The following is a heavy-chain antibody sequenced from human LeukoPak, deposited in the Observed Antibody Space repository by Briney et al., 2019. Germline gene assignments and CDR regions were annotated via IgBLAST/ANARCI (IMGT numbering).Heavy chain of an antibody. D-gene: IGHD3-22*01. CDR3: ARDRNYYDSSGYADLDY. CDR2: INHSGST. J-gene: IGHJ4*02. Sequence: ASETLSLTCAVYGGSFSGYYWSWIRQPPGKGLEWIGEINHSGSTNYNPSLKSRVTISVDTSKNQFSLKLSSVTAADTAVYYCARDRNYYDSSGYADLDYWGQGTLVTVSS. CDR1: GGSFSGYY. V-gene: IGHV4-34*01.